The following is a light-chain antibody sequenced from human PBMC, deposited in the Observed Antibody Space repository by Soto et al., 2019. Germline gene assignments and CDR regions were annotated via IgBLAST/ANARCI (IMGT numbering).Light chain of an antibody. V-gene: IGKV3-20*01. Sequence: EIVLTQSPGTLSLSPGERATLSCRASQSVSNTYLAWYQQKPGQAPRLLIYDASSRATGIPDRFSGSGSGTHFTLTISRLEPEDFAVYYCQQYGRSPGLFTFGPGTKVDIK. CDR3: QQYGRSPGLFT. J-gene: IGKJ3*01. CDR2: DAS. CDR1: QSVSNTY.